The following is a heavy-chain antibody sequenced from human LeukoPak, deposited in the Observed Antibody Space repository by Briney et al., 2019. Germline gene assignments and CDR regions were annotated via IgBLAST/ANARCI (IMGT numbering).Heavy chain of an antibody. Sequence: GGSLRLSCAASRFTFSSYWVSWVRQAPGKGPEWVANIKQDGSDKSYVDSVKGRFTISRDNAKNSLYLQMNSLRAEDTAVYYCAREFYSNYNYYFDSWGQGTLVTVSS. D-gene: IGHD4-11*01. V-gene: IGHV3-7*01. J-gene: IGHJ4*02. CDR3: AREFYSNYNYYFDS. CDR1: RFTFSSYW. CDR2: IKQDGSDK.